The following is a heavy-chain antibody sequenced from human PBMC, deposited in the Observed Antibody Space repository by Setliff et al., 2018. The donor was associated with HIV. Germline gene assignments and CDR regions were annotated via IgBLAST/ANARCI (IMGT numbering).Heavy chain of an antibody. V-gene: IGHV4-31*03. D-gene: IGHD3-10*01. CDR3: ARDLSPYGSGDPYYYYGMDV. J-gene: IGHJ6*02. CDR2: IYYTGST. Sequence: SETLSLTCTVSGGSISSSGNYWTWIRQRPGKGLEWIGYIYYTGSTYYHPSLKSRVLISVDTSNNLFSLSLRSVTAADTAVYYCARDLSPYGSGDPYYYYGMDVWGQGTTGTVS. CDR1: GGSISSSGNY.